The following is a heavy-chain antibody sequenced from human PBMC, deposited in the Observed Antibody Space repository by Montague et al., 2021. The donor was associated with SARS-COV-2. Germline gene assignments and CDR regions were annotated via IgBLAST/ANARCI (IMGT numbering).Heavy chain of an antibody. Sequence: SETLSLTCTVSGGSISSYYWSWIRQPPGKGLEWIGDTNYSGSTNYNPPLKSRVTISVDTSKNQFSLKLSSVTAADTAVYYCARGFDIWGQGTMVTVSS. V-gene: IGHV4-59*01. CDR1: GGSISSYY. CDR3: ARGFDI. CDR2: TNYSGST. J-gene: IGHJ3*02.